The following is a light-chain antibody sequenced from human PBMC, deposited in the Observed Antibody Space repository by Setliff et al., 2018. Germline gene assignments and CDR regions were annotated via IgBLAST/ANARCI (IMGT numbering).Light chain of an antibody. CDR2: GNS. CDR1: SSDIGAGFS. CDR3: QSYGGSLSGYV. V-gene: IGLV1-40*01. J-gene: IGLJ1*01. Sequence: VLTQPPSVSGAPGQRVTISCTGSSSDIGAGFSVHWYQQLPGTAPKLLIYGNSNRPSGVPDRFSGSKSGTSASLAITGLQAEDEADYYCQSYGGSLSGYVFGTGTKVTVL.